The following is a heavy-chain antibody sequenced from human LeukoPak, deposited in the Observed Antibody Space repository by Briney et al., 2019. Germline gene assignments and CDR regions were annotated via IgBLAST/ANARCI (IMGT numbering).Heavy chain of an antibody. Sequence: TSETLSLTCAVSGYSISCGHYWVWIRQPPGKGLEYIGNIYHSGSSHYNPSLKSRVTISVDTSNNQFSLKLSSVTAADTAVYYCARAKNPYYYYYYMDFWGRGTTVTVSS. J-gene: IGHJ6*03. CDR2: IYHSGSS. CDR1: GYSISCGHY. V-gene: IGHV4-38-2*01. CDR3: ARAKNPYYYYYYMDF.